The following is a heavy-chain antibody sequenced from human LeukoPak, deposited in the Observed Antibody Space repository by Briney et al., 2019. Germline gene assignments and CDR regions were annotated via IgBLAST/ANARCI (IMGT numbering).Heavy chain of an antibody. D-gene: IGHD6-19*01. J-gene: IGHJ4*02. CDR1: GFTFSSYA. CDR2: ISSSSSYI. V-gene: IGHV3-21*01. Sequence: GGSLRLSCAASGFTFSSYAMSWVRQAPGKGLEWVSSISSSSSYIYYSDSVKGRFTISRDNAKNSLYLQMNSLKADDTAVYYCTRGAGTGWRFDSWGQGTLVTVSS. CDR3: TRGAGTGWRFDS.